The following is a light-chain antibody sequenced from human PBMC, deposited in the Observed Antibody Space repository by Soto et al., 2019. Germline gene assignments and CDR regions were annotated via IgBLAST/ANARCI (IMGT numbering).Light chain of an antibody. V-gene: IGLV1-44*01. CDR2: NNN. CDR1: RSDIGSNS. CDR3: AAWDDSLTGPV. Sequence: SCLTQPPSEFWTPGQTAFVSCSGSRSDIGSNSVNWYQHLPGTAPKLLIYNNNQRPSGVPDRFSGSKSGTSASLAISGLQSEDEADYYCAAWDDSLTGPVFGTGTKVTVL. J-gene: IGLJ1*01.